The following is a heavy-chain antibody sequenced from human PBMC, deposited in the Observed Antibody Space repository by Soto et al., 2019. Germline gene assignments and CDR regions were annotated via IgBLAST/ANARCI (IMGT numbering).Heavy chain of an antibody. CDR1: GFTFSSSA. D-gene: IGHD6-19*01. CDR3: TRNTSGRQGSAFDI. J-gene: IGHJ3*02. CDR2: ISGGGTVT. Sequence: GGSLRLSCAASGFTFSSSAMTWVRQASGKGLEWVSAISGGGTVTYYTDSVKGRFTISRDNSKNTLYLQMNSLRVEDTAVYYCTRNTSGRQGSAFDIWGQGTMVTVSS. V-gene: IGHV3-23*01.